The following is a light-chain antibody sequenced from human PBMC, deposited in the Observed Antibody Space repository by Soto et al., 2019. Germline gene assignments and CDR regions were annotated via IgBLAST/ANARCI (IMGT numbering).Light chain of an antibody. CDR1: QSVSSSF. V-gene: IGKV3-20*01. Sequence: EVMLTNSPGAVSLSQGERATLSCRASQSVSSSFLAWYQQKVGQAPRLLIYGASTRATGVPARFSGSGSGTEFTLTISSLQSEDFAVHYCQQYGSSPPGFTFGPGTKVDIK. CDR2: GAS. CDR3: QQYGSSPPGFT. J-gene: IGKJ3*01.